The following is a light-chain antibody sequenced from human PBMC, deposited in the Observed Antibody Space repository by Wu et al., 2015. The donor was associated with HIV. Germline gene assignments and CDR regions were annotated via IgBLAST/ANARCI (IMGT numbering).Light chain of an antibody. CDR3: QNYNSAPRT. Sequence: DIQMTQSPSSLSAYVGDRVTITCRASQDIDNYLAWYQQKFGKTPKLLIYGGSNLQSGVPSRFSGSGSGAHFTLTINSLQPEDVAIYYCQNYNSAPRTFGQGTSVEI. CDR2: GGS. J-gene: IGKJ1*01. CDR1: QDIDNY. V-gene: IGKV1-27*01.